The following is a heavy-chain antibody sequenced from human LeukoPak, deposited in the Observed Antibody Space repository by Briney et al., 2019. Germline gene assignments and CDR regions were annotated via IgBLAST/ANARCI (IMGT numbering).Heavy chain of an antibody. D-gene: IGHD6-13*01. CDR1: GASVSGSAYY. CDR3: ARDGRLAAAGGGGAFDI. Sequence: SETLSLTCTVSGASVSGSAYYWGWIRQPPGKGLEWIGNIYYSGSTYYNESLESRVTISIDTSKNQFSLKLSSVTAADTAVYYCARDGRLAAAGGGGAFDIWGQGTMVTVSS. J-gene: IGHJ3*02. CDR2: IYYSGST. V-gene: IGHV4-39*07.